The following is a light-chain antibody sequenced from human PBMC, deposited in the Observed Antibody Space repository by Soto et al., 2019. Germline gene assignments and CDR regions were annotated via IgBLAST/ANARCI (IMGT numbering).Light chain of an antibody. CDR3: QQSYKMPS. V-gene: IGKV1-39*01. CDR2: ATS. CDR1: RNVSIY. Sequence: EIPLTQSPSSLAASVGATLTLTCRASRNVSIYLNLSQHKPGKGPTILIHATSNLQIGVPSRFSGSGSGTEFTLTISSLEPEDFGTYYCQQSYKMPSFSQGTRLEIK. J-gene: IGKJ5*01.